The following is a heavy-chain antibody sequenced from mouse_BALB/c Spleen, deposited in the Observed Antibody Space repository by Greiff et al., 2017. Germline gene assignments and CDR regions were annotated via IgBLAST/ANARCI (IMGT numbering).Heavy chain of an antibody. J-gene: IGHJ4*01. CDR2: INSNGGST. D-gene: IGHD2-4*01. CDR3: ARRYDYVDYYAMDY. Sequence: EVKLVESGGGLVQPGGSLKLSCAAPGFTFSSYGMSWVRQTPDKRLELVATINSNGGSTYYPDSVKGRFTISRDNAKNTLYLQMSSLKSEDTAMYYCARRYDYVDYYAMDYWGQGTSVTVSS. V-gene: IGHV5-6-3*01. CDR1: GFTFSSYG.